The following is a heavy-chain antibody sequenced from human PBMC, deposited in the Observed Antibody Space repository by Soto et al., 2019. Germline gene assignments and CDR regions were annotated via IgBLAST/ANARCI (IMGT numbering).Heavy chain of an antibody. Sequence: QAQLLQYGAEVKKPGASVNVSCKASGYTFINYFIHWVRQAPGQRLEWIGIVDPSRGSADYAQKFQGRVTMTTDVSTRTVFMDLSSLTSEDTAVYYCARPLIGNTVDLWGQGTTVIVSS. CDR3: ARPLIGNTVDL. D-gene: IGHD1-7*01. CDR2: VDPSRGSA. V-gene: IGHV1-46*01. CDR1: GYTFINYF. J-gene: IGHJ3*01.